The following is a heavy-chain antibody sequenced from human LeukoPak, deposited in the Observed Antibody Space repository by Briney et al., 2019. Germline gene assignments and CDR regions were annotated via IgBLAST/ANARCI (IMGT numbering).Heavy chain of an antibody. V-gene: IGHV3-30*04. D-gene: IGHD3-22*01. Sequence: GRSLRLSCVASGFIFSGYAIHWVRQAPGKGLEGVALISYNGGRKDYADSVKGRLTIDRDNYKNTVYMHMKSLRPDDTAIYFCARQEARNYYYEGLDYWGQGNLVTVSS. CDR3: ARQEARNYYYEGLDY. CDR2: ISYNGGRK. J-gene: IGHJ4*02. CDR1: GFIFSGYA.